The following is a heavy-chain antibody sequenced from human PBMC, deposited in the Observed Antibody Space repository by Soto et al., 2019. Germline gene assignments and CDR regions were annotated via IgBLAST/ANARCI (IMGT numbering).Heavy chain of an antibody. V-gene: IGHV3-23*01. D-gene: IGHD6-19*01. Sequence: EVQLLESGGGLVQPGGSLRLSCAASGFTFISYAMSWFRQAPGKGLECVSVISGSGGNTYYADSMKGRFTISRDTSKNTLYLQMNSLRAEDTAVYYCARGRQQSLIRQGMDVWGQGTTVTVSS. J-gene: IGHJ6*02. CDR1: GFTFISYA. CDR2: ISGSGGNT. CDR3: ARGRQQSLIRQGMDV.